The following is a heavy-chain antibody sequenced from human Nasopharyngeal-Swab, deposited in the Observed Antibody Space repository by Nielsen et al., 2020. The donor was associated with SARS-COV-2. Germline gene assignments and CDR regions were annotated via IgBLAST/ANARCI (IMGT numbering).Heavy chain of an antibody. V-gene: IGHV4-30-4*01. CDR2: TYYSGST. Sequence: SETLSLTCTVSGGSISSSSYYWSWIRQPPGKGLEWIGYTYYSGSTYYNPSLKSRVTISVDTSKNQFSLKLTPVTAADTAVYFCASIRYSSSWYGYWYFDLWGRGTLVTVSS. CDR1: GGSISSSSYY. J-gene: IGHJ2*01. D-gene: IGHD6-13*01. CDR3: ASIRYSSSWYGYWYFDL.